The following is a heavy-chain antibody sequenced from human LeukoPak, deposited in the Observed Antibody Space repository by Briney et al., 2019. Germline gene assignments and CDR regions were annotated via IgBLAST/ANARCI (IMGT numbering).Heavy chain of an antibody. V-gene: IGHV3-23*01. D-gene: IGHD1-26*01. CDR1: GFTFSSYT. CDR3: AKVGGSYPHYYFDY. J-gene: IGHJ4*02. CDR2: ISGSGGST. Sequence: GGSLRLSCAASGFTFSSYTMSWVRQAAGKGLEWVSAISGSGGSTYYADSVKGRFTISRDNSKNTLYLQMNSLRAEDTAVYYCAKVGGSYPHYYFDYWGQGTLVTVSS.